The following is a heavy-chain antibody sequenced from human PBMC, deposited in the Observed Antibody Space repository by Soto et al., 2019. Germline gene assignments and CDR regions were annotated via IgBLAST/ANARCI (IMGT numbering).Heavy chain of an antibody. D-gene: IGHD3-10*01. J-gene: IGHJ6*02. CDR3: ARRAGITMVRRESGYGMDF. CDR2: IDPSDSYT. V-gene: IGHV5-10-1*01. CDR1: GENLKNHW. Sequence: GEPHKIPCKGSGENLKNHWISWMRQMPGKGVEWMVRIDPSDSYTNYSPSFQGHVTISADKSISTAYLQWSSLKASDTAMYYCARRAGITMVRRESGYGMDFWGQGTTVTVSS.